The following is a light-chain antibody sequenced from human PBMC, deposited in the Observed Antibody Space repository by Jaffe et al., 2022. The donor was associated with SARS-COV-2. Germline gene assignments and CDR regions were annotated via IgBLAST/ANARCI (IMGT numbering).Light chain of an antibody. J-gene: IGKJ1*01. Sequence: EIVLTQSPGTLSLSPGERATLSCRASQSVDSSHLAWFQQKPGQAPRLLIYGASSRATGIPDRFSGSGSGTDFTLTISRLEPEDFAVYYCQHCGYSPLTFGQGTKVEIK. CDR2: GAS. CDR1: QSVDSSH. V-gene: IGKV3-20*01. CDR3: QHCGYSPLT.